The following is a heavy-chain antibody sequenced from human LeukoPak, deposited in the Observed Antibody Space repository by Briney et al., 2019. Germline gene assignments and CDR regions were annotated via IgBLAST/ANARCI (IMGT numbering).Heavy chain of an antibody. D-gene: IGHD3-22*01. CDR3: ARVYETNGYSY. J-gene: IGHJ4*02. CDR2: IYGDGSFT. CDR1: GFSFSTQR. Sequence: GGSLRLSCAASGFSFSTQRMHWVRQAPGKGLVWVALIYGDGSFTRYADSVKGRFTISRDNAKNTVYLQMNSLRVEDTAVYYCARVYETNGYSYWGQGSLVTVSS. V-gene: IGHV3-74*01.